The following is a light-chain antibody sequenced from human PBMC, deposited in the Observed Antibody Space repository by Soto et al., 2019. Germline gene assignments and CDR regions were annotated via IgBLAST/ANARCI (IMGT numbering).Light chain of an antibody. CDR1: SSNIGTGYD. J-gene: IGLJ3*02. V-gene: IGLV1-40*01. CDR2: DYT. Sequence: QSVLTQPPSVSGAPGQRVTLSCTGRSSNIGTGYDVHWYQHLPGTAPKLLIYDYTKRPSGVPDRFSGAKSGTSASLAITGLRGEDDASYYCQSYDSSLSGSVFGGGTKVTVL. CDR3: QSYDSSLSGSV.